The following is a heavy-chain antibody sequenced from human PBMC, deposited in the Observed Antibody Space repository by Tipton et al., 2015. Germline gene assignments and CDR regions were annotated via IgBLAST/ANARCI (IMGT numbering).Heavy chain of an antibody. CDR3: ARVPPTVTTYFDY. CDR2: ISHSGET. V-gene: IGHV4-34*01. J-gene: IGHJ4*02. CDR1: GGSFSGYY. D-gene: IGHD4-17*01. Sequence: LRLSCGVHGGSFSGYYWNWIRRPPGKGLEWIGEISHSGETRYNPSLKSRLTISVDTSKNQFSLKLSSVTAADTAVYYCARVPPTVTTYFDYWGQGTLVTVTS.